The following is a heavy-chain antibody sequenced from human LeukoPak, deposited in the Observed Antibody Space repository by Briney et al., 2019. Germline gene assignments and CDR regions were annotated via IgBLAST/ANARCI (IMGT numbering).Heavy chain of an antibody. J-gene: IGHJ4*02. V-gene: IGHV4-59*01. CDR3: ARSERLRWMVRGVQFDY. CDR2: IYYSGST. Sequence: SETLSLTCTVPGGSISSYYWSWIRQPPGKGLEWVAYIYYSGSTNYNPSLKSRVTISVDTSKNQFALKLSSVTAADTAVYYCARSERLRWMVRGVQFDYWGQGTLVTVSS. D-gene: IGHD3-10*01. CDR1: GGSISSYY.